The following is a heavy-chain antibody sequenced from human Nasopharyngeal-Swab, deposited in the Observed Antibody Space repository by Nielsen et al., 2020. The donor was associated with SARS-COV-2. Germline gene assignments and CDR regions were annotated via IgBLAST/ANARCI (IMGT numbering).Heavy chain of an antibody. V-gene: IGHV1-46*01. CDR3: ARDAAAGTTRGAFDI. Sequence: ASVKVSCNASGYTFTSYYMHWVRQAPGQGLEWMGIINPSGGSTSYAQKFQGRVTMTRDTSTSTVYMELRSEDTAVYYCARDAAAGTTRGAFDIWGQGTMVTVSS. D-gene: IGHD1-1*01. CDR1: GYTFTSYY. CDR2: INPSGGST. J-gene: IGHJ3*02.